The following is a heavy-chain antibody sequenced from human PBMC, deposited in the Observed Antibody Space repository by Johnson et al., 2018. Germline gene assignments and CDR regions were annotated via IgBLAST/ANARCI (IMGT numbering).Heavy chain of an antibody. CDR1: GGSISSSSYY. Sequence: QVQLQESGPGLVKPSETLSLTCTVSGGSISSSSYYWGWIRQPPGKGLEWIGSIYYSGSAYYNPSLKSRVTISVDTSKNQFSLKLSSVTAADTAVYHCARGVGSSGWYGWFDPWGQGTLVTVSS. V-gene: IGHV4-39*07. CDR2: IYYSGSA. CDR3: ARGVGSSGWYGWFDP. J-gene: IGHJ5*02. D-gene: IGHD6-19*01.